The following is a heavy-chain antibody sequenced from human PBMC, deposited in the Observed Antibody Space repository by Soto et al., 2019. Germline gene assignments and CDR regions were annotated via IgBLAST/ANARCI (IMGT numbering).Heavy chain of an antibody. CDR1: HATFTGYT. CDR3: ARGTVTSGRWFGP. J-gene: IGHJ5*02. D-gene: IGHD4-17*01. CDR2: ISSLSGNT. Sequence: QVHLVQSETEVKEPGASVTVSCKTSHATFTGYTINWVRQARGQGLGWLGWISSLSGNTYCGRDFQGRLTMTTNTSATTAYMELRSLRSDDTAVYFCARGTVTSGRWFGPWGQGTLVTVSS. V-gene: IGHV1-18*04.